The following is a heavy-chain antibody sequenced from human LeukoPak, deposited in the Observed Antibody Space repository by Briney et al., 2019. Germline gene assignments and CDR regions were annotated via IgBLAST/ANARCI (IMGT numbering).Heavy chain of an antibody. J-gene: IGHJ4*02. D-gene: IGHD3-22*01. V-gene: IGHV1-69*04. CDR3: ATTNDGGGYQWGDFFDF. CDR2: IIPNLGTT. CDR1: GGTSNSHA. Sequence: SVKVSRKASGGTSNSHAISWVRQAPGQGLEWMGRIIPNLGTTNRAQNFQDRVTLTADKSTNTAYMELTSLTSDDTAVYYCATTNDGGGYQWGDFFDFWGQGTLVTVSS.